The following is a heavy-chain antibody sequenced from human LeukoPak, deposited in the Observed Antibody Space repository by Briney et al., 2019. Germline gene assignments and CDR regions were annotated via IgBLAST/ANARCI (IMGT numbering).Heavy chain of an antibody. D-gene: IGHD3-10*01. V-gene: IGHV4-30-4*01. Sequence: PSETLPLTCTVSGGSISSGDYYWSWIRQPPGKGLEWIGYIYYSGSTYYNPSLKSRVTISVDTSKNQFSLKLSSVTAADTAVYYCARDLVGFGHFDYWGQGTLVTVSS. CDR1: GGSISSGDYY. CDR2: IYYSGST. J-gene: IGHJ4*02. CDR3: ARDLVGFGHFDY.